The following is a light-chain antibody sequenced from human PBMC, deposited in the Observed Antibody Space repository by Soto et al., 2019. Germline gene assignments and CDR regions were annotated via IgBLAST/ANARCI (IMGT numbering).Light chain of an antibody. CDR3: QQRSSWPRA. CDR2: DTS. Sequence: EIVLTQSPATLSLSLGERATLSCRTSQNIDTYLVWYQQKPGQPPRLLIYDTSKRATGVPDRFSGSGSGTDFTLTISSLAPEDFALYYCQQRSSWPRAFDGGTKVEI. J-gene: IGKJ4*01. V-gene: IGKV3-11*01. CDR1: QNIDTY.